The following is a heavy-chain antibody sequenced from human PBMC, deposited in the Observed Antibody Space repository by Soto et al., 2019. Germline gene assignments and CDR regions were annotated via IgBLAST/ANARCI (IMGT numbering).Heavy chain of an antibody. D-gene: IGHD1-20*01. CDR3: TRHEDEGIPGTYLVS. CDR2: IRSKASDYVT. J-gene: IGHJ5*02. V-gene: IGHV3-73*01. CDR1: GFTFSGSA. Sequence: GGSLRLSCAASGFTFSGSALHWVRQASGKGLEWVGRIRSKASDYVTAYAASVKGRFTISRDDSKNTAYLQMNGLKAEDTAMYYCTRHEDEGIPGTYLVSWGQGALVTVSS.